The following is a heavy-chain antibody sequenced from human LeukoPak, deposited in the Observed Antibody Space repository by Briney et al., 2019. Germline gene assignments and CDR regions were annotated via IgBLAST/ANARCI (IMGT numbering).Heavy chain of an antibody. J-gene: IGHJ2*01. CDR3: AKDHYGDSTHWYFDL. CDR2: ISWNSGSI. D-gene: IGHD4-17*01. Sequence: HAGRSLRLSCAASGFTFDDYAMHWARQAPGKGLEWVSGISWNSGSIGYADSVKGRFTISRDNAKNSLYLQMNSLRAEDTALYYCAKDHYGDSTHWYFDLWGRGTLVTVSS. V-gene: IGHV3-9*01. CDR1: GFTFDDYA.